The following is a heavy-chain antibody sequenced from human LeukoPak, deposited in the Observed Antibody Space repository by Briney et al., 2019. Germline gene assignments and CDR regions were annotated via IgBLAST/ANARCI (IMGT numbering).Heavy chain of an antibody. CDR1: GGSISSYY. J-gene: IGHJ4*02. D-gene: IGHD6-19*01. CDR2: IYYSGST. V-gene: IGHV4-59*01. CDR3: AVAYSSGWYGGFDY. Sequence: SETLSLTCTVSGGSISSYYWSWIRQPPGKGLEWIGYIYYSGSTNYNPSLKSRVTISVDTSKNQFSLKLSSVTAADTAVYYCAVAYSSGWYGGFDYWGQGTLVTVSS.